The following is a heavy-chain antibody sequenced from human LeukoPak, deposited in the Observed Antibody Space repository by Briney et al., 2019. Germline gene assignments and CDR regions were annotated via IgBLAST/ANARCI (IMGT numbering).Heavy chain of an antibody. V-gene: IGHV4-39*01. Sequence: SETLSLTCTVSGGSISSSSYYWGWIRQPPGKGLEWIGSIYYSGSTYYNPSLKSRVTISVDTAKNQCALKLRSVTAADRAVYYCARHAYYYDSSGYYYWFDPWGQGTLVTVSS. J-gene: IGHJ5*02. CDR3: ARHAYYYDSSGYYYWFDP. CDR1: GGSISSSSYY. D-gene: IGHD3-22*01. CDR2: IYYSGST.